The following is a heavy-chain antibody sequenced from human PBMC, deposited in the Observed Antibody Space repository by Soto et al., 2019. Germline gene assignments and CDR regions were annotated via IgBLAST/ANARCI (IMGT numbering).Heavy chain of an antibody. Sequence: QVQLVDSGGGVVQPGKSLRLSCAASGFTFSSYVMHWARQAPGKGLEWVTVISIRGGDEYYAESVRGRFTISRDDSKNTLYLQMDSLEDTAVYYCARGTIVAHQHLDYWGQGTLVTVSS. CDR1: GFTFSSYV. CDR3: ARGTIVAHQHLDY. V-gene: IGHV3-30*03. D-gene: IGHD6-6*01. J-gene: IGHJ4*02. CDR2: ISIRGGDE.